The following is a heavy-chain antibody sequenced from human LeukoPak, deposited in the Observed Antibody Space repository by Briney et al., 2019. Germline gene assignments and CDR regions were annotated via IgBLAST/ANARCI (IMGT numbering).Heavy chain of an antibody. V-gene: IGHV2-5*02. D-gene: IGHD4-11*01. CDR2: IYWDDDK. J-gene: IGHJ4*02. CDR1: GFSLRTSGVG. CDR3: AHMIYSNSYFDY. Sequence: SGPTLLHPTPTLTLTCTFSGFSLRTSGVGVGWIRQPPGRALEWLPLIYWDDDKRYSPSLKSRLTITKDTSRNQVVLTMTNMDPVDTATYYCAHMIYSNSYFDYWGQGTLVTVSS.